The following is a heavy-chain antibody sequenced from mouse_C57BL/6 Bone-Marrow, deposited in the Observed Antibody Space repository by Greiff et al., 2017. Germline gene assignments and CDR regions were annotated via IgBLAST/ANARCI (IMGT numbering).Heavy chain of an antibody. J-gene: IGHJ3*01. CDR2: ISGGGGNT. V-gene: IGHV5-9*01. Sequence: EVKLVESGGGLVKPGGSLKLSCAASGFTFSSYTMSWVRQTPEKRLEWVATISGGGGNTYYPDSVKGRFTISRDNAKNTLYLQISSLRSEDTALYYCARHRGYWFAYWGQGTLVTVSA. D-gene: IGHD2-2*01. CDR1: GFTFSSYT. CDR3: ARHRGYWFAY.